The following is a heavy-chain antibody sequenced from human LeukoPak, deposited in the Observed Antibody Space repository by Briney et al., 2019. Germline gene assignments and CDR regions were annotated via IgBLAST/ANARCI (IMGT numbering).Heavy chain of an antibody. J-gene: IGHJ4*02. CDR1: GGSISSYY. D-gene: IGHD6-19*01. CDR3: AGSIAVASYLDY. CDR2: IYYSGST. Sequence: SETLSLTCTVSGGSISSYYWSWIRQPPGKGLEWIGYIYYSGSTNYNPSLKSRVTISVDTSKNQFSLKLSSVTAADTAVYYCAGSIAVASYLDYWGQGTLVTVSS. V-gene: IGHV4-59*01.